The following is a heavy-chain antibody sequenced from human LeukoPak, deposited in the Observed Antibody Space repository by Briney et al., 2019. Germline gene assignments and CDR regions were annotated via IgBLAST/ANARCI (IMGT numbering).Heavy chain of an antibody. CDR1: GGSIRSYY. CDR2: IYYSGST. V-gene: IGHV4-59*01. D-gene: IGHD3-10*01. Sequence: PSETLSLTCTVSGGSIRSYYWSWIRQPPGKGLEWIGKIYYSGSTNYNPSLKSRVTISVDTSRNQFSLKLSSVTAADTAVYYCARHGTMVRGSFDYWGQGTLVTVSS. CDR3: ARHGTMVRGSFDY. J-gene: IGHJ4*02.